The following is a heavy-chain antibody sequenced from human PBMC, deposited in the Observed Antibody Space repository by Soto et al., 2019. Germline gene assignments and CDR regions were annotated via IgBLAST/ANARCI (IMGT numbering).Heavy chain of an antibody. J-gene: IGHJ4*02. D-gene: IGHD4-17*01. V-gene: IGHV3-21*01. Sequence: GRSLRLSCAASGFTFSSYAMSWVRQAPGKGLEWVSSISSSSSYIYYADSVKGRFTISRDNAKNSLYLQMNSLRAEDTAVYYCARAPHGDYPYCGEGTLVTVSS. CDR1: GFTFSSYA. CDR2: ISSSSSYI. CDR3: ARAPHGDYPY.